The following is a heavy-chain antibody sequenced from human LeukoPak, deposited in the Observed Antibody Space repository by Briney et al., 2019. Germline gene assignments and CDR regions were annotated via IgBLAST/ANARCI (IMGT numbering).Heavy chain of an antibody. D-gene: IGHD3-10*01. CDR2: INHSGST. J-gene: IGHJ6*03. CDR1: GGSFSGYY. V-gene: IGHV4-34*01. CDR3: AREYYGSGSWRYYYYMDV. Sequence: SETLSLTCAVYGGSFSGYYWSWLRQPPGKGLEWIGEINHSGSTNYNPSLKSRVTISVDTSKNQFSLKLSSVTAADTAVCYCAREYYGSGSWRYYYYMDVWGKGTTVTVSS.